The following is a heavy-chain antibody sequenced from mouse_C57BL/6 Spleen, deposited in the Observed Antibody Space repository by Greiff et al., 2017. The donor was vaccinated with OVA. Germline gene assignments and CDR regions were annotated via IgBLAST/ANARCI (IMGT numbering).Heavy chain of an antibody. Sequence: EVMLVESGGGLVKPGGSLKLSCAASGFTFSDYGMHWVRQAPEKGLEWVAYISSGSSTIYYADTVKGRFTISRDNAKNTLFLQMTSLRSEDTAMYYCALYDLNPLGGYWGQGTTLTVSS. D-gene: IGHD2-3*01. CDR1: GFTFSDYG. J-gene: IGHJ2*01. CDR2: ISSGSSTI. V-gene: IGHV5-17*01. CDR3: ALYDLNPLGGY.